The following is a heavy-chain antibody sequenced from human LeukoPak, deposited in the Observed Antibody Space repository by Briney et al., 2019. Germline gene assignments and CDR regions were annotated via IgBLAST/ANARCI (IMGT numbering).Heavy chain of an antibody. D-gene: IGHD6-19*01. Sequence: GGSLRLSCAASGFTFDDYAMPWVRQAPGKGLEWVSGISWNSGSIGYADSVKGRFTISRDNAKNSLYLQMNSLRAEDTALYYCAKDSSGWSHAFDIWGQGTMVTVSS. CDR1: GFTFDDYA. J-gene: IGHJ3*02. V-gene: IGHV3-9*01. CDR2: ISWNSGSI. CDR3: AKDSSGWSHAFDI.